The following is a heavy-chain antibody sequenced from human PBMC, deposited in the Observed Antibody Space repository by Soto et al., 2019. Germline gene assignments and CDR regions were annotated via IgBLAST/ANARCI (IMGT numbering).Heavy chain of an antibody. CDR3: ARSGRGDSGYDWGYFHYGMDV. CDR2: IKAANGNT. Sequence: ASVKVSCKASGYTFTNYAMHWVRQAPGQRPEWMGWIKAANGNTKYSPRFQGRVTITRDTSASTAYMELSSLRSEDTAVYYCARSGRGDSGYDWGYFHYGMDVWGQGTTVTVS. J-gene: IGHJ6*02. V-gene: IGHV1-3*01. D-gene: IGHD5-12*01. CDR1: GYTFTNYA.